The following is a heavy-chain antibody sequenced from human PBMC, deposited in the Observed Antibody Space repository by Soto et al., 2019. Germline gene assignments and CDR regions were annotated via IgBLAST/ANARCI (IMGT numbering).Heavy chain of an antibody. V-gene: IGHV3-43*01. D-gene: IGHD5-12*01. Sequence: PGGSLRLSCAASGFTFDDYTMHWVRQAPGKGLEWVSLISWDGGSTYYADSVKGRFTISRDNSKNSLYLQMNSLRIEDTALYYCAKDGASGYAGDYYYYGMDVWGQGTTVTVAS. CDR1: GFTFDDYT. CDR3: AKDGASGYAGDYYYYGMDV. CDR2: ISWDGGST. J-gene: IGHJ6*02.